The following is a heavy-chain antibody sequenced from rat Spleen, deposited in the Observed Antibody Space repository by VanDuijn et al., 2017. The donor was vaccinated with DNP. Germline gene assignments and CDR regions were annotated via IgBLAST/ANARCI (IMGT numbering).Heavy chain of an antibody. CDR1: GFTFSDYN. CDR2: IIYDGSRT. V-gene: IGHV5S10*01. Sequence: EVQLVESGGGLVQPGRSLKLSCAASGFTFSDYNMAWVRQAPKKGLEWVATIIYDGSRTYYRDSVKGRFTIPRDNAKSTLYLQMDSLRSEDTATYYCATHPYYYDGYYPSLGYFDFWGPGTMVTVSS. J-gene: IGHJ1*01. CDR3: ATHPYYYDGYYPSLGYFDF. D-gene: IGHD1-12*03.